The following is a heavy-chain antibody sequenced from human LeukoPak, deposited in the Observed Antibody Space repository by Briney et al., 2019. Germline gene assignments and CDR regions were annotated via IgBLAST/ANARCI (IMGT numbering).Heavy chain of an antibody. D-gene: IGHD2-2*03. CDR3: ASPRWDGYCSSTSCSDY. CDR2: IIPILGIA. J-gene: IGHJ4*02. Sequence: SVKVSCKASGGTFSSYAISWVRQAPGQGLEWMGRIIPILGIANYAQKLQGRVTITADKSTSTAYMELSSLRSEDTAVYYCASPRWDGYCSSTSCSDYWGQGTLVTASS. V-gene: IGHV1-69*04. CDR1: GGTFSSYA.